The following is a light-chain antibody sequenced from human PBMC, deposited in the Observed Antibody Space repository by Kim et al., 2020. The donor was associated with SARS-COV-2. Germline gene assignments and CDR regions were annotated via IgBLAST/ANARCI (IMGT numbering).Light chain of an antibody. V-gene: IGLV1-40*01. CDR2: GNS. Sequence: QRGTVSCTGRSSNIGAGYDVHWYQQLPGTAPKLLIYGNSNRPSGVPDRFSGSKSGTSASLAITGLQAEDESDYYCQSYDSGLSAWVFGGGTKLTVL. CDR1: SSNIGAGYD. CDR3: QSYDSGLSAWV. J-gene: IGLJ3*02.